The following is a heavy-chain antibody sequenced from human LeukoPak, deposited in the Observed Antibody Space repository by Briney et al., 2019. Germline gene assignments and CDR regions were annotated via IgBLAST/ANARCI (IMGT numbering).Heavy chain of an antibody. CDR1: GFTFSSYS. CDR2: ISPNGVIT. CDR3: AKIAVANSAFDY. D-gene: IGHD6-19*01. V-gene: IGHV3-23*01. Sequence: AGGSLRLSCAASGFTFSSYSMNWVRQAPGKGLEWVSGISPNGVITYYADSVKGRFTISRDNSKGTVYLQMNSLRAEDTAVYYCAKIAVANSAFDYWGQGTLVTVSS. J-gene: IGHJ4*02.